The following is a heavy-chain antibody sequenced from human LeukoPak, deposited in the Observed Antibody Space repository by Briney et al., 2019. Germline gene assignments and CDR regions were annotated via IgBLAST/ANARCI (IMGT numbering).Heavy chain of an antibody. CDR2: INHSGST. Sequence: SETLSLTCAVYGGSFSGYYWSWIRQPPGKGLEWIGEINHSGSTNYNPSLKSRVTISVDTSKNQFSLKLSSVTAADTAVYYCAREDYSNYAPYFDYWGQGTLVTVSS. J-gene: IGHJ4*02. V-gene: IGHV4-34*01. CDR1: GGSFSGYY. D-gene: IGHD4-11*01. CDR3: AREDYSNYAPYFDY.